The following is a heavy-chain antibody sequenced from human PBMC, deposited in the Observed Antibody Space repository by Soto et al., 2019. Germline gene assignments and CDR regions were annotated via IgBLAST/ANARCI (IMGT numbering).Heavy chain of an antibody. CDR1: GGTFSSYT. J-gene: IGHJ6*02. V-gene: IGHV1-69*02. D-gene: IGHD6-13*01. CDR3: ARRQAAGFYYYSGMDV. CDR2: IIPILGIA. Sequence: QVQLVQSGAEVKKPGSSVKVSCKASGGTFSSYTISWVRQAPGQGLEWMGRIIPILGIANYAQKLQGRVTSTADKSTSTAYMELSSLRSEDTAVYYCARRQAAGFYYYSGMDVWGQGTTVTVSS.